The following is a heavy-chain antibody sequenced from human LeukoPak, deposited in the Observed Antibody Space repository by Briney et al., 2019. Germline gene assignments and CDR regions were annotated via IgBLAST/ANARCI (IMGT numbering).Heavy chain of an antibody. CDR3: ASRGDSSGWYYFDY. CDR1: GFTFSDYY. V-gene: IGHV3-11*06. Sequence: PGGSLRLSCAASGFTFSDYYMSWIRQAPGKGLERVSYISSSSSYTNYADSVKGRFTISRDNAKNSLYLQMNSLRAEDTAVYYCASRGDSSGWYYFDYWGQGTLVTVSS. CDR2: ISSSSSYT. J-gene: IGHJ4*02. D-gene: IGHD6-19*01.